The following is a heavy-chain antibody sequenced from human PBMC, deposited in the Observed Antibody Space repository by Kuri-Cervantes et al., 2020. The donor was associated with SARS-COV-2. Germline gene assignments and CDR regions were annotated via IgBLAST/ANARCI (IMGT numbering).Heavy chain of an antibody. J-gene: IGHJ4*02. V-gene: IGHV3-30*18. CDR3: VKDYDNTGFYPQLNY. CDR2: ISYDGSNK. D-gene: IGHD3-22*01. Sequence: GESLKISCAASGFTFSSYGMHWVRQAPGKGLEWVAVISYDGSNKYYADSVRGRFTISRDNSKNTLYLQMNSLRPDDTAIYYCVKDYDNTGFYPQLNYWGQGTVVTVSS. CDR1: GFTFSSYG.